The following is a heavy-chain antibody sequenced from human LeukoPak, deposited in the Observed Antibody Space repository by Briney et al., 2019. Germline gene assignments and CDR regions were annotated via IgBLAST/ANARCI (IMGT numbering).Heavy chain of an antibody. CDR1: GGSINSHSYY. V-gene: IGHV4-39*01. Sequence: SETLSLTCTVSGGSINSHSYYWGWIRQPPGKGLEWIGSVYYDGTSYSNPSLKSRAAVFVDTSRDQFSLDLSFVTAADTALYYCVRGVPYGSGSYYHPPKRDYGMDVWGQGTTVTVSS. J-gene: IGHJ6*02. CDR3: VRGVPYGSGSYYHPPKRDYGMDV. D-gene: IGHD3-10*01. CDR2: VYYDGTS.